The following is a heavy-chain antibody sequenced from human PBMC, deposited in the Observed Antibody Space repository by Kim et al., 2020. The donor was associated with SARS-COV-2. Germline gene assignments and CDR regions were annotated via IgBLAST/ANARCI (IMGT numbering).Heavy chain of an antibody. CDR3: ARETMVTTQDAFDI. J-gene: IGHJ3*02. V-gene: IGHV4-39*02. D-gene: IGHD4-17*01. Sequence: SETLSLTCTVSGGSISSSSYYWGWIRQPPGKGLEWIGSIYYSGSTYYNPSLKSRVTISVDTSKNQFSPKLSSVTAADTAVYYCARETMVTTQDAFDIWGQGTMVTVSS. CDR2: IYYSGST. CDR1: GGSISSSSYY.